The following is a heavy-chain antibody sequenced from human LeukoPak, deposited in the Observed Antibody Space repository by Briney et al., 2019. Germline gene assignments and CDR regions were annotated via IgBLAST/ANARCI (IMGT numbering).Heavy chain of an antibody. CDR2: IYHSGST. CDR3: ARLDSSGTAAIDY. J-gene: IGHJ4*02. CDR1: GYSISSGYY. V-gene: IGHV4-38-2*01. D-gene: IGHD3-22*01. Sequence: SETLSLTCAVSGYSISSGYYWGWIRQPPGKGLEWIGSIYHSGSTYYNPSLKSRVTISVDTSKNQFSLKLSSVTAADTAVYYCARLDSSGTAAIDYWGQGTLVTVSS.